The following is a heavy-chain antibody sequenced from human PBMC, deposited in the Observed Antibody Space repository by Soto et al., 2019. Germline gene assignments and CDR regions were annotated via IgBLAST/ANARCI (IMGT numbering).Heavy chain of an antibody. CDR2: MNPNSGNT. CDR1: GYTFTSYD. Sequence: QVQLVQSGAEVKKPGASVKVSCKASGYTFTSYDINWVRQATGQGLEWMGWMNPNSGNTGYAQKFQGRVTRTRINSISTAYMELRSLRAEGTAVYYCERGHGNYYYYGMDVWGQGTTVTVSS. CDR3: ERGHGNYYYYGMDV. V-gene: IGHV1-8*01. J-gene: IGHJ6*02.